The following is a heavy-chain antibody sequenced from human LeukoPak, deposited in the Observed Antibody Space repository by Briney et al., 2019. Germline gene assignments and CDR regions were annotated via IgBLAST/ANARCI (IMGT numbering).Heavy chain of an antibody. CDR3: ARELAARQDLDY. CDR1: GFTFSSNS. Sequence: GGSLRLSCAASGFTFSSNSMNWVRQPPGKGLEWVSSIDSSGRDTYYAGSVKGRFNISRDNAKNSLYLQMNSLRAEDTAVYYCARELAARQDLDYWGQGTLVTVSS. D-gene: IGHD6-6*01. V-gene: IGHV3-21*01. J-gene: IGHJ4*02. CDR2: IDSSGRDT.